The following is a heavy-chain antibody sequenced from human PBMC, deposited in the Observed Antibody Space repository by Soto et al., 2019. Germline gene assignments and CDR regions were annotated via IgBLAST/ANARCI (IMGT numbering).Heavy chain of an antibody. Sequence: SETLSLTCTVSGGSISSSSYYWGWIRQPPGKGLEWIGSIYYSGSTYYNPSLKSRVTISVDTSKNQFSLKLSSVTAADTAVYYCARPRDCSGGSCYSEIYYDYWGQGTLVTVSS. CDR1: GGSISSSSYY. V-gene: IGHV4-39*01. J-gene: IGHJ4*02. D-gene: IGHD2-15*01. CDR2: IYYSGST. CDR3: ARPRDCSGGSCYSEIYYDY.